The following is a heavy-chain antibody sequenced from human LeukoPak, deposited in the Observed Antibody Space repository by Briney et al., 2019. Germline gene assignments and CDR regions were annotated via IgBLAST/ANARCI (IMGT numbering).Heavy chain of an antibody. V-gene: IGHV3-30*03. D-gene: IGHD6-19*01. Sequence: PGGSLRLSCAASGFTFSSYGMHWVRQAPGKGLEWVAVISYDGSNKYYADSVKGRFTISRDNSKNTLYLQMNSLRAEDTAVYYCARAAPSGWYLDYWGQGTLVTVSS. J-gene: IGHJ4*02. CDR2: ISYDGSNK. CDR3: ARAAPSGWYLDY. CDR1: GFTFSSYG.